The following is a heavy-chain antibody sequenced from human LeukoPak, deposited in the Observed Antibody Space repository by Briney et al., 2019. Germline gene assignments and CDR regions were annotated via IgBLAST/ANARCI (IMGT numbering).Heavy chain of an antibody. CDR3: AKDQIVVTAVWGGDY. CDR2: IRCDGSNK. CDR1: GFTFSSYG. J-gene: IGHJ4*02. V-gene: IGHV3-30*02. D-gene: IGHD2-21*02. Sequence: GGSLRLSCAASGFTFSSYGMHWVRQAPGKGLEWVAFIRCDGSNKYYADSVKGRFTISRDNSKNTLYLQMNSLRAEDTAVYYCAKDQIVVTAVWGGDYWGQGTLVTVSS.